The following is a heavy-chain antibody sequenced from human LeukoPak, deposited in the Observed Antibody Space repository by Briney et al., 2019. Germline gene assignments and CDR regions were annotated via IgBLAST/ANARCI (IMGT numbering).Heavy chain of an antibody. D-gene: IGHD2-15*01. J-gene: IGHJ4*02. CDR2: INPNSGGT. V-gene: IGHV1-2*02. CDR3: ARDPDTHVVDLDY. CDR1: GYTFTGYY. Sequence: ASVKVSCKASGYTFTGYYIHWVRQAPGQGLEWMGWINPNSGGTNYAQKFQGRVTMTRDTSISAAYMELSRLRSDDTAVYYCARDPDTHVVDLDYWGQGTLVTVSS.